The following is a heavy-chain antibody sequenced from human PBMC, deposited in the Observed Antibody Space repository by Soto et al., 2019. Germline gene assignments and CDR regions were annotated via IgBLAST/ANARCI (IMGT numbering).Heavy chain of an antibody. V-gene: IGHV3-21*01. CDR1: GGSISSYY. CDR2: ISSSSSYI. Sequence: ETLSLTCTVSGGSISSYYWSWIRQAPGKGLEWVSSISSSSSYIYYADPVKGRFTISRDNAKNSLYLQMNSLRAEDTAVYYCARVVVVPAAMTIPDAFDIWGQGTMVTVSS. J-gene: IGHJ3*02. D-gene: IGHD2-2*01. CDR3: ARVVVVPAAMTIPDAFDI.